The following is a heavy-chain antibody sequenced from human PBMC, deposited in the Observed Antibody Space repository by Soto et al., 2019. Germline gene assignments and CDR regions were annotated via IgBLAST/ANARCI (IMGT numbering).Heavy chain of an antibody. CDR1: GFTFSSYA. CDR2: ISSYGGST. Sequence: GGSMRLSCAASGFTFSSYAMHWVRQAPGKGLEYVSAISSYGGSTYYANSVKGRFTISRDNSKNTLYLQMGSLRAEDMAVYYCATVGTVMYTGVQYYFDYWGQGTLVTVSS. CDR3: ATVGTVMYTGVQYYFDY. D-gene: IGHD3-16*01. V-gene: IGHV3-64*01. J-gene: IGHJ4*02.